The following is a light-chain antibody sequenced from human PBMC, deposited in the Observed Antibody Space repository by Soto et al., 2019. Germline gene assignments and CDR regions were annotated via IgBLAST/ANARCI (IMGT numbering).Light chain of an antibody. J-gene: IGLJ1*01. CDR2: QVS. CDR1: SSDVGASEY. V-gene: IGLV2-8*01. Sequence: QSALTQPPSASGSPGQSVTISCTGTSSDVGASEYVSWYQQHPGKAPKLMIYQVSKRPSGVPDRFSGSRSGNTASLTVSGLQAEDEADYYCTSYTSSYIFVLGGGNKVTVL. CDR3: TSYTSSYIFV.